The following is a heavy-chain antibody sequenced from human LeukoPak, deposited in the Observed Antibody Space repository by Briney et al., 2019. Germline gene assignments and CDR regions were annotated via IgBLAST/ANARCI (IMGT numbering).Heavy chain of an antibody. V-gene: IGHV3-30-3*01. CDR2: ISYDGSNK. J-gene: IGHJ4*02. CDR1: GFTFSSYA. Sequence: QTGGSLRLSCAASGFTFSSYAMHWVRQAPGKGLEWVAVISYDGSNKYYADSVKGRFTISRDNSKNTLYLQMNSLRAEDTAVYYCAKDLGYGDYEVQIGGNDYWGQGTLVTVSS. D-gene: IGHD4-17*01. CDR3: AKDLGYGDYEVQIGGNDY.